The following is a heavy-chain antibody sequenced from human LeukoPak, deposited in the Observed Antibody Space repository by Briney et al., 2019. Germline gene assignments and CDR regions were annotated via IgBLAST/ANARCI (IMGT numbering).Heavy chain of an antibody. CDR1: GFTFSSYW. J-gene: IGHJ3*02. V-gene: IGHV3-7*01. CDR2: IKQDGSEK. Sequence: GGSLRLSCAASGFTFSSYWMSWVRQAPGKGLEWVANIKQDGSEKYCVDSVKGRFTISRDNAKNSLYLQMNSLRAEDTAVYYCARDGPWYYYDSSGPGPYAFDIWGQGTMVTVSS. CDR3: ARDGPWYYYDSSGPGPYAFDI. D-gene: IGHD3-22*01.